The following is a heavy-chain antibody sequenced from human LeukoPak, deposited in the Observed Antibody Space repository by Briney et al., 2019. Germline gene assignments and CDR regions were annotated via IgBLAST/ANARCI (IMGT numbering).Heavy chain of an antibody. D-gene: IGHD5-18*01. CDR3: AREGVRYSYGLGY. J-gene: IGHJ4*02. Sequence: GGSLRLSCTVSGFTVSTDYMTWVRQTPGKGLECVSVLYSGGDTYYADSVKGRFTISRDNSKNTLYLQMNSLRAEDTAVYYCAREGVRYSYGLGYWGQGTLVTVSS. CDR2: LYSGGDT. V-gene: IGHV3-66*01. CDR1: GFTVSTDY.